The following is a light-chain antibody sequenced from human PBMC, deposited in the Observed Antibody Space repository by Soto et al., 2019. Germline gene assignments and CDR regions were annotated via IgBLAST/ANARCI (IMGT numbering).Light chain of an antibody. Sequence: DIQMTQSPSSLSASVGDRVTITCRASQSISNYLNWYQQKPGKAPKFLIYAASSLQSGVPARFSGSGSGTDFTLTISSLQPEDFATYYCQQRYNTPLTFGGGTKVEIK. V-gene: IGKV1-39*01. J-gene: IGKJ4*01. CDR1: QSISNY. CDR3: QQRYNTPLT. CDR2: AAS.